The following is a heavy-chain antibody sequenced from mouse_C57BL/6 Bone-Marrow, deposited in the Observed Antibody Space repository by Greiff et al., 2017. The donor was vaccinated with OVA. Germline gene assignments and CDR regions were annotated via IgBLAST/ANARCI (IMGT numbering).Heavy chain of an antibody. Sequence: VQLQQSGTVLARPGASVKMSCKTSGYTFTSYWMHWVKQRPGQGLEWIGAIYPGNSDTSYNQKFKGKARLTAVTSASTAYMELSSLTNEDSAVYYCTRRLLCPLFDYWGQGTTLTVSS. V-gene: IGHV1-5*01. J-gene: IGHJ2*01. CDR3: TRRLLCPLFDY. CDR1: GYTFTSYW. CDR2: IYPGNSDT. D-gene: IGHD2-1*01.